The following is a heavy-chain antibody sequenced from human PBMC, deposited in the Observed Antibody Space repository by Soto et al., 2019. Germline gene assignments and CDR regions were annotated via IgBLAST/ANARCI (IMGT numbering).Heavy chain of an antibody. J-gene: IGHJ6*02. CDR1: GFTFSSYS. CDR2: ISSSSSYI. V-gene: IGHV3-21*03. CDR3: ARDRGDFDPYYHYYGMDV. D-gene: IGHD2-21*02. Sequence: GGSLRLSCAASGFTFSSYSMNWVRQAPGKGLEWVSSISSSSSYIYYADSVKGRFTISRDNAKNSLFLQMNSLRAEDTAVYYCARDRGDFDPYYHYYGMDVWGQGTTVTVSS.